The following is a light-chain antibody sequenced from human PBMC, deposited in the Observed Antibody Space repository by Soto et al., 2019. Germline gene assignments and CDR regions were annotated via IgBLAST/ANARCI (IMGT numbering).Light chain of an antibody. CDR3: SSYAGSNNLV. J-gene: IGLJ2*01. V-gene: IGLV1-44*01. CDR1: RSDIGSNF. Sequence: QSVLSQPPSASGTPGQTVIISCSGSRSDIGSNFVNWYQHLPGTAPKLLIYNSNQRPSGVPDRFSGSKSGTSASLAISGLQSEDEADYYCSSYAGSNNLVFGGGTKVTVL. CDR2: NSN.